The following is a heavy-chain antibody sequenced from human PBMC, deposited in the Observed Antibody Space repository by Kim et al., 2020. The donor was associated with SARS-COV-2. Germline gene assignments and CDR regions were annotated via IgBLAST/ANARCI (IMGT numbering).Heavy chain of an antibody. CDR3: ARDDNLLPYYFDY. J-gene: IGHJ4*02. D-gene: IGHD3-10*01. CDR2: ISSSSSYI. CDR1: GFTFSSYS. V-gene: IGHV3-21*01. Sequence: GGSLRLSCAASGFTFSSYSMNWVRQAPGKGLEWVSSISSSSSYIYYADSVKGRFTISRDNAKNSLYLQMNSLRAEDTAVYYCARDDNLLPYYFDYWGQGTLVTVSS.